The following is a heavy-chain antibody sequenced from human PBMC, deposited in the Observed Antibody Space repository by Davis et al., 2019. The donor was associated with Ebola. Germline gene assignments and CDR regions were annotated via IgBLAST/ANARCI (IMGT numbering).Heavy chain of an antibody. V-gene: IGHV3-30*02. D-gene: IGHD3-10*01. CDR1: GFTFSSYG. CDR3: ANLNLLGGPGGYYYGMDV. Sequence: PGGSLRLSCAASGFTFSSYGMHWVRQAPGKGLEWVAFIRYDGSNKYYADSVKGRFTISRDNSKNTLYLQMNSLRAEDTAVYYCANLNLLGGPGGYYYGMDVWGQGTTVTVSS. CDR2: IRYDGSNK. J-gene: IGHJ6*02.